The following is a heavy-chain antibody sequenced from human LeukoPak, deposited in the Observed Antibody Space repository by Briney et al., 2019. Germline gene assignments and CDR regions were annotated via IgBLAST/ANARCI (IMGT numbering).Heavy chain of an antibody. J-gene: IGHJ1*01. CDR2: ISSSSSTI. CDR1: GFTFSSYS. V-gene: IGHV3-48*02. D-gene: IGHD4-17*01. Sequence: GGSLRLSCAASGFTFSSYSMNWVRQAPGKGLEWVSYISSSSSTIYYADSVKGRFTIPRDNAKNSLYLQMNSLRDEDTAVYYCARENSYDYGDYILAEYFQHWGQGTLVTVSS. CDR3: ARENSYDYGDYILAEYFQH.